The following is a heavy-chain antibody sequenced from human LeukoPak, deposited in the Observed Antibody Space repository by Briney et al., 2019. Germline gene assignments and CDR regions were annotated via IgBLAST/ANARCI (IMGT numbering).Heavy chain of an antibody. CDR2: INHSGST. CDR3: ARAPIYGDYYYFDS. V-gene: IGHV4-34*01. D-gene: IGHD4-17*01. Sequence: SETLSLTCSVYGASLIGYYGSWIRQPPGKWLEWMEEINHSGSTNYNPSLKSRVTISVDTSKNQFSLKMRSVTAADTAVYYCARAPIYGDYYYFDSWGQGTLVTVSS. CDR1: GASLIGYY. J-gene: IGHJ4*02.